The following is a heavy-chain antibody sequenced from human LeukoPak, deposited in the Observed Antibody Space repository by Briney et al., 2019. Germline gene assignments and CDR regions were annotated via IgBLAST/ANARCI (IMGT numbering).Heavy chain of an antibody. CDR2: ISRSGGNS. CDR1: GFTQNA. CDR3: AKGGLVHPLHI. Sequence: GGSLRLSCEASGFTQNAMGWVRQAPGKGLEWVASISRSGGNSHYADSVKGRFTISRDNSKNTLYLQMNSLRAEDTAVYYCAKGGLVHPLHIWGQGTMVTVSS. V-gene: IGHV3-23*01. J-gene: IGHJ3*02. D-gene: IGHD3/OR15-3a*01.